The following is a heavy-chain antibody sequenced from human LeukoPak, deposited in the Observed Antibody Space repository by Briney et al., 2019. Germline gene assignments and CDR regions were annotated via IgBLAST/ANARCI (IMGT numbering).Heavy chain of an antibody. Sequence: PSETLSLTCTVFGASISSHYWSWIRQPAGKGLEWIGRIYTSGNTNYNPSLKSRVTMSVDTSKDQFSLKLNSVTAADTAVYYCASRKLGNDYWGQGTLVTVSS. V-gene: IGHV4-4*07. D-gene: IGHD7-27*01. CDR3: ASRKLGNDY. CDR1: GASISSHY. J-gene: IGHJ4*02. CDR2: IYTSGNT.